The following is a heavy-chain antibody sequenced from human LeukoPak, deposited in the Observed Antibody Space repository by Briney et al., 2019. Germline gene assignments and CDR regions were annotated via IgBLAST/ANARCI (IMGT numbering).Heavy chain of an antibody. CDR3: ARGNVLLWFGEELDP. V-gene: IGHV3-30*03. CDR2: ISYDGSNK. CDR1: GFTFSSYG. Sequence: GGSLRLSCAASGFTFSSYGMHWVRQAPGKGLEWVAVISYDGSNKYYADSVKGRFTISRDNSKNTLYLQMNSLRAEDTAVYYCARGNVLLWFGEELDPWGQGTLVTVSS. J-gene: IGHJ5*02. D-gene: IGHD3-10*01.